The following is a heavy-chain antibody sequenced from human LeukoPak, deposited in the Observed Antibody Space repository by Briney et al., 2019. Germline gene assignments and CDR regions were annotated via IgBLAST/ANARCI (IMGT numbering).Heavy chain of an antibody. CDR1: GGSISSYY. J-gene: IGHJ4*02. CDR2: IYYSRST. Sequence: PSETLSLTCTVSGGSISSYYWSWIRQPPGKGLEWIGYIYYSRSTKYYPSLKSRVTITVETYRNQFSLKLSSVTPADTAVYYCARGFDGYYGSGSYYRTPAFDYWGQGTLVTVSS. CDR3: ARGFDGYYGSGSYYRTPAFDY. D-gene: IGHD3-10*01. V-gene: IGHV4-59*08.